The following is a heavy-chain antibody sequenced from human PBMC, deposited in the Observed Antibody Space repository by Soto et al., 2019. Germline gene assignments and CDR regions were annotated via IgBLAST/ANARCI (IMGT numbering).Heavy chain of an antibody. Sequence: QVQLVQSGAEVKKPGASVKVSCKASGYTFTSYGISWVRQAPGQGLEWMGWISAYNGNTNYAQKLQGRVTMTTDTSTSTAYMELRNLRSDDTAVYYYARVPTVTTGYYFYYGMDVWGQGTTVTVSS. CDR3: ARVPTVTTGYYFYYGMDV. J-gene: IGHJ6*02. D-gene: IGHD4-17*01. CDR1: GYTFTSYG. CDR2: ISAYNGNT. V-gene: IGHV1-18*01.